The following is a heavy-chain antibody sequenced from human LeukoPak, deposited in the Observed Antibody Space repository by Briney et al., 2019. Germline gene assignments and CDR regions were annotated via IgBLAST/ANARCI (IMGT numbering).Heavy chain of an antibody. CDR3: ARPYDILTGYRFLDAFDI. CDR2: IYYSGST. V-gene: IGHV4-59*01. Sequence: PSETLSLTCTVSGGSISSYYWSWIRQPPGKGLEWIGYIYYSGSTNYNPSLKSRVTISVDTSKNQFSLKLSSVTAADTAVYYCARPYDILTGYRFLDAFDIWGQGTMVTVSS. D-gene: IGHD3-9*01. J-gene: IGHJ3*02. CDR1: GGSISSYY.